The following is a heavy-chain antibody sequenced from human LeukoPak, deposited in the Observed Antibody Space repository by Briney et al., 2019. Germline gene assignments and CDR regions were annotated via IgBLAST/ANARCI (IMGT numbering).Heavy chain of an antibody. Sequence: SETLSLTCAVYGGSFSDYYWSWIRQPPGNGREWFGEISHSGSTNYNPSLNSRVTISVDTSKNQSSLKLSSVTAADTAVFYCARGHDSSGYYYFDYWGQGTLVTVSS. J-gene: IGHJ4*02. V-gene: IGHV4-34*01. CDR3: ARGHDSSGYYYFDY. D-gene: IGHD3-22*01. CDR2: ISHSGST. CDR1: GGSFSDYY.